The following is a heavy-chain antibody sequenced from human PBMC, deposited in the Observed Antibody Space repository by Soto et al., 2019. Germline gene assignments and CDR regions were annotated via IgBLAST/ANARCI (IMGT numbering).Heavy chain of an antibody. V-gene: IGHV3-23*01. CDR3: AKDNGSGSYYNVDYYYGMDV. D-gene: IGHD3-10*01. J-gene: IGHJ6*02. Sequence: PGGSLRLSCAASGFTFSSYAMSWVRQAPGKGLEWVSAISGSGGSTYYADSVKGRFTISRDNSKNTLYLQMNSLRAEDTAVYYCAKDNGSGSYYNVDYYYGMDVWGQGTRVTVSS. CDR1: GFTFSSYA. CDR2: ISGSGGST.